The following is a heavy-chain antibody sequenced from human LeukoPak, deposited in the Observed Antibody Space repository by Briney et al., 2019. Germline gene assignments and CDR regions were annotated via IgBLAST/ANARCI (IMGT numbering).Heavy chain of an antibody. CDR1: VYTFTSYA. D-gene: IGHD3/OR15-3a*01. CDR3: ARSFEDWFPRY. J-gene: IGHJ4*02. Sequence: ASVNVSRKASVYTFTSYAMHWVRQAPGQRLEWMGWINAGNGNTKYSQKFQGRVTITRDTSASTAYMELSSLRSEDTAVYYCARSFEDWFPRYWGQGTLVTVSS. V-gene: IGHV1-3*01. CDR2: INAGNGNT.